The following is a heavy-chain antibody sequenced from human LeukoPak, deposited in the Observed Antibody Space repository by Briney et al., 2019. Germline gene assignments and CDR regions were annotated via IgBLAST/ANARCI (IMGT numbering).Heavy chain of an antibody. CDR2: ISSSSRYI. CDR1: GLTFRIYS. V-gene: IGHV3-21*01. CDR3: ARALWFGETFPAY. D-gene: IGHD3-10*01. Sequence: GGSLRLSCAASGLTFRIYSMNWVRQAPGKGLEWVSSISSSSRYIYYADSVKGRSTISRDNAKNSLYLQMNSLRAEDTAVYYCARALWFGETFPAYWGQGTLVTVSS. J-gene: IGHJ4*02.